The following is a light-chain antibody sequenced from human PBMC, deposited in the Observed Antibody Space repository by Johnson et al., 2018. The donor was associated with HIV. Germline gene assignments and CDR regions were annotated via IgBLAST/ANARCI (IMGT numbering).Light chain of an antibody. CDR1: SSNIGNNY. V-gene: IGLV1-51*01. J-gene: IGLJ1*01. CDR2: DNN. CDR3: GTWDSRLRRGF. Sequence: VLTQPPSVSAAPGQKVTISCSGSSSNIGNNYVSWYQQLPRTAPKLLIYDNNKRPSGTPDRFSGSQSGTSATLGITGLQTGDEADYYCGTWDSRLRRGFFGGGTKVTVL.